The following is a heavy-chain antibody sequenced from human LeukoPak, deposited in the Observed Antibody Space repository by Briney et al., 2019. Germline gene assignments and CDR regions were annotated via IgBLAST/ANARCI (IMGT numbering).Heavy chain of an antibody. V-gene: IGHV3-23*01. Sequence: GGSLRLSCAASGFTFSTYAMNWVRQAPGKGLEWVSAISSNGGNTYYADSVKARFTISRDNSKNALYLQMNSQRAEDTAVYYCAKPMGGYSYVMDFWGQGTLVTVSS. CDR3: AKPMGGYSYVMDF. J-gene: IGHJ4*02. D-gene: IGHD5-18*01. CDR2: ISSNGGNT. CDR1: GFTFSTYA.